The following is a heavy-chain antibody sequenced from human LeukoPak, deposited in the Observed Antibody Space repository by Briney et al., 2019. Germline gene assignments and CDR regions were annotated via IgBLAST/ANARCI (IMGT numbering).Heavy chain of an antibody. J-gene: IGHJ6*02. D-gene: IGHD4-17*01. V-gene: IGHV3-23*01. CDR2: FSGRGGRT. CDR3: AKRFMDGNYGLGWGYYYYYGMDV. CDR1: GFTFDDYG. Sequence: GGSLRLSCAASGFTFDDYGMSWVRQAPGKGLEWVSTFSGRGGRTDYADSVKGRFTISRDNSQNRLYLQMNSLRAEDTAVYYCAKRFMDGNYGLGWGYYYYYGMDVWGQGTTVTVSS.